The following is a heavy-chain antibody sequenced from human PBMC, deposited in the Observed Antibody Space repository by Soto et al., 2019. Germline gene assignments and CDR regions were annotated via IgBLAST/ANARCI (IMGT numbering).Heavy chain of an antibody. J-gene: IGHJ6*02. CDR2: ISYDGSNK. D-gene: IGHD2-2*01. CDR3: AKDLYAAYCSSTSCYLGMDV. CDR1: GFTFSSYG. V-gene: IGHV3-30*18. Sequence: VGSLRLSCAASGFTFSSYGMHWVRQAPGKGLEWVAVISYDGSNKYYADSVKGRFTISRDNSKNTLYLQMNSLRAEDTAVYYCAKDLYAAYCSSTSCYLGMDVWGQGTTVTVSS.